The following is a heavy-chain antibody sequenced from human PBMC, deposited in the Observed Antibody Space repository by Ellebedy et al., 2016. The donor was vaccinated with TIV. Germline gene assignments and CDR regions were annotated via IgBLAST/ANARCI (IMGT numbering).Heavy chain of an antibody. CDR2: INYPGNT. Sequence: SETLSLTCTVSGGSISIYYWTWIRQPPGKGLEWIGYINYPGNTNYHPSLKSRVTMSVDTSKNQFSLNLSSVTAADTAVYYCAGGSYTPYGMDVWGQGTTVTVSS. J-gene: IGHJ6*02. CDR1: GGSISIYY. CDR3: AGGSYTPYGMDV. V-gene: IGHV4-59*13. D-gene: IGHD1-26*01.